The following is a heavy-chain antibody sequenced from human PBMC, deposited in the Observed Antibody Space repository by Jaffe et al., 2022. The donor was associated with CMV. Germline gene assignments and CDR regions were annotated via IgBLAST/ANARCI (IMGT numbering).Heavy chain of an antibody. CDR2: ISGSGGST. J-gene: IGHJ4*02. CDR3: AKDLEMVRGVITYFDY. D-gene: IGHD3-10*01. V-gene: IGHV3-23*01. Sequence: EVQLLESGGGLVQPGGSLRLSCAASGFTFSSYAMSWVRQAPGKGLEWVSAISGSGGSTYYADSVKGRFTISRDNSKNTLYLQMNSLRAEDTAVYYCAKDLEMVRGVITYFDYWGQGTLVTVSS. CDR1: GFTFSSYA.